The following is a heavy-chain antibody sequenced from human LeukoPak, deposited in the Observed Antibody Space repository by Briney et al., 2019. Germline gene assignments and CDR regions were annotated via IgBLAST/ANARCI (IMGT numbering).Heavy chain of an antibody. Sequence: GSLRLSCAASGFTVSSNYMSWIRHPPGKGLEWIGYIYYSGSTNYNPSLKSRVTISVDTSKNQFSLKLSSVTAADTAVYYCARGSRYCSSTSCAYFDYWGQGTLVTLSS. CDR1: GFTVSSNY. CDR2: IYYSGST. J-gene: IGHJ4*02. V-gene: IGHV4-59*02. D-gene: IGHD2-2*01. CDR3: ARGSRYCSSTSCAYFDY.